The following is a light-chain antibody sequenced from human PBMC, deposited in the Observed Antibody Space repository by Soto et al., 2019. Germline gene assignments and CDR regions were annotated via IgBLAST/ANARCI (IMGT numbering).Light chain of an antibody. CDR2: GAS. Sequence: ELVMTQSPATLSASPGERATLSCRASQSVITNVAWYQQKPGQAPRLLIYGASTRATGIPARFSGSGSGTEFTLTISSLQSEDFAVYYCQHHNHWPMYTFGQGTKVEIK. J-gene: IGKJ2*01. CDR3: QHHNHWPMYT. V-gene: IGKV3-15*01. CDR1: QSVITN.